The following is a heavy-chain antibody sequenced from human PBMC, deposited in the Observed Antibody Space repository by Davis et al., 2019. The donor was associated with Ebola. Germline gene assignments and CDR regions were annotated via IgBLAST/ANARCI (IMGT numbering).Heavy chain of an antibody. V-gene: IGHV3-9*01. J-gene: IGHJ6*02. CDR1: GFTFDDYA. CDR2: ISWNSGSI. Sequence: SLKISCAASGFTFDDYAMHWVRQAPGKGLEWVSGISWNSGSIGYADSVKGRFTISRDNAKNSLYLQMNSLRAEDTAVYYCARDLRYEYYYYGMDVWGQGTTVTVSS. D-gene: IGHD4-17*01. CDR3: ARDLRYEYYYYGMDV.